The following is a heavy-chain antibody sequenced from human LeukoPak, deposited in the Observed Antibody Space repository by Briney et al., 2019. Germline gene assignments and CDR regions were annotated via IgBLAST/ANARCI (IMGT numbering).Heavy chain of an antibody. V-gene: IGHV4-59*01. D-gene: IGHD3-10*01. J-gene: IGHJ6*02. CDR2: IYYSGST. CDR3: AREDGSDVGTYYGMDV. Sequence: SETLSLTCTVSGGSISSYYWSWIRQPPGKGLEWIGYIYYSGSTNYNPSLKSRVTISVDTSKNQFSLKLSSVTAADTAVYYCAREDGSDVGTYYGMDVWGQGTTVTVSS. CDR1: GGSISSYY.